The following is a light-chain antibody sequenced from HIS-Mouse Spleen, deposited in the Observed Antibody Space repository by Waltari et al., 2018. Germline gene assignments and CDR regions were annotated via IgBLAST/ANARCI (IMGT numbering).Light chain of an antibody. Sequence: SYELTQPPSVSVSPGQTARIPCPVVALPQKYAYWYQQKSGQAPVLVIYEDSKRPSGIPERFSGSSSGTMATLTISGAQVEDEADYYCYSTDSSGNHRVFGGGTKLTVL. J-gene: IGLJ2*01. CDR2: EDS. CDR1: ALPQKY. V-gene: IGLV3-10*01. CDR3: YSTDSSGNHRV.